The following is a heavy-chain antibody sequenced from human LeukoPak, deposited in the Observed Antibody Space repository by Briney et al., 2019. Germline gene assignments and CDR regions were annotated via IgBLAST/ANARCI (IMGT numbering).Heavy chain of an antibody. CDR3: VRPQDGYNAFDS. CDR2: INSEGSNR. J-gene: IGHJ4*02. D-gene: IGHD5-24*01. V-gene: IGHV3-74*01. CDR1: GFTFSSSW. Sequence: GGSLRLSCAASGFTFSSSWMHWVRQAPGKGLMWVSRINSEGSNRNYADSVKGRFTISRDNAKNALYLQMDSLSAEDAAVYYFVRPQDGYNAFDSWGQGTLVTVSS.